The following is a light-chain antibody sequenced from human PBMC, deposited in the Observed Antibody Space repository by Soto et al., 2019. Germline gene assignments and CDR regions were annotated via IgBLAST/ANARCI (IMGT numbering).Light chain of an antibody. CDR1: QAIRND. CDR2: GSS. V-gene: IGKV1-17*01. Sequence: DIQMTQSPSSLSASVGDRVTITCRASQAIRNDLAWYQQTPGRAPKRLIYGSSSLQSGVPSRFSGRGSGTEFTLTISSLQPEDFATYYCLQHNVFPRTFGQGTKVDIK. CDR3: LQHNVFPRT. J-gene: IGKJ1*01.